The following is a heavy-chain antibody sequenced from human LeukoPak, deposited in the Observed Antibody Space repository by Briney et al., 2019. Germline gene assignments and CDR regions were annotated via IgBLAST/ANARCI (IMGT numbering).Heavy chain of an antibody. V-gene: IGHV1-69*13. Sequence: SVKVSCKASGGTLSYSAISWVRQAPGQGLEWMGGIIPIFGTANYAQKFQGRVTITADESTSTAYMELSSLRSEDTAVYYCARVARPYYDSSGYYQSFDYWGQGTLVTVSS. CDR2: IIPIFGTA. CDR1: GGTLSYSA. D-gene: IGHD3-22*01. J-gene: IGHJ4*02. CDR3: ARVARPYYDSSGYYQSFDY.